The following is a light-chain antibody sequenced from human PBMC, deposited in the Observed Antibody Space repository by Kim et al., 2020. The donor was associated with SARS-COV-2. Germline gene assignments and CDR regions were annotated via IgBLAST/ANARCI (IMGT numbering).Light chain of an antibody. CDR2: GKN. CDR1: SLRSYY. Sequence: SSELTQDPAVSVALGQTVRITCQGDSLRSYYASWYQQKPGQAPVLVIYGKNTRPSGIPDRFSASSSGNTASLTVTGAQVEDEADYYCNSRDTSGGHWVFGGGTKLTVL. V-gene: IGLV3-19*01. J-gene: IGLJ3*02. CDR3: NSRDTSGGHWV.